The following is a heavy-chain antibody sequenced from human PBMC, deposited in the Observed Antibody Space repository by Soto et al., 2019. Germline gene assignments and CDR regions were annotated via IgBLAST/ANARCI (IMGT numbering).Heavy chain of an antibody. J-gene: IGHJ5*02. V-gene: IGHV1-3*01. CDR2: INAGNGNT. CDR3: ARGGSYPGDNWFDP. D-gene: IGHD1-26*01. CDR1: GYTFTSYA. Sequence: QVQLVQSGAEVKKPGASVKVSCKASGYTFTSYAMHWVRQAPGQRLEWMGWINAGNGNTKYSQKFQGRVTITRDTXXSTADMELSSLRSEDTAVYYCARGGSYPGDNWFDPWGQGPLVTVSS.